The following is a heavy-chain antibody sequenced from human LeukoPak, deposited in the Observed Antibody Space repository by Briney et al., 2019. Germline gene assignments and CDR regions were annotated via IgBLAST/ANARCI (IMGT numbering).Heavy chain of an antibody. CDR3: ARDSSHYDY. CDR1: GYTFTGYY. J-gene: IGHJ4*02. CDR2: ISAYNGNT. V-gene: IGHV1-18*04. D-gene: IGHD1-26*01. Sequence: ASVKVSCKASGYTFTGYYMHWVRQAPGQGLEWMGWISAYNGNTNYAQKLQGRVTMTTDTSTSTAYMELRSLRSDDTAVYYCARDSSHYDYWGQGTLVTVSS.